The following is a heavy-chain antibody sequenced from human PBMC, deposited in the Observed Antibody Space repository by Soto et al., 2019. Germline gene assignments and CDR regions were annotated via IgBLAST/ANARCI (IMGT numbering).Heavy chain of an antibody. CDR2: ISSSSSTI. Sequence: EVQLVESGGGLVQPGGSLRLSCAASGFTFSSYSMNWVRQAPGKGLEWVSYISSSSSTIYYADSVKGRFTISRDNAKNSLYLQMNSLRAEDTAVYYCASGWSTWYYDYIWGSYPTTGAFDIWGQGTMVTVSS. CDR3: ASGWSTWYYDYIWGSYPTTGAFDI. V-gene: IGHV3-48*01. J-gene: IGHJ3*02. D-gene: IGHD3-16*02. CDR1: GFTFSSYS.